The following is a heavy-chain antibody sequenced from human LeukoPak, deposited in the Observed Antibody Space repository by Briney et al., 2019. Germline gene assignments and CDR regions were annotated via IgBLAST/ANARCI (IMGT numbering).Heavy chain of an antibody. CDR2: INPSGGST. CDR1: GYTFTNYY. J-gene: IGHJ6*03. D-gene: IGHD3-10*01. V-gene: IGHV1-46*01. Sequence: GASVKVSCKASGYTFTNYYMHWVRQAPGQGLEGMGIINPSGGSTSYAQKFQGRVTMTRDTSTSTVYMELSSLRSEDTAVYYCARGWRFGELFENYYMDVWGKGTTVTISS. CDR3: ARGWRFGELFENYYMDV.